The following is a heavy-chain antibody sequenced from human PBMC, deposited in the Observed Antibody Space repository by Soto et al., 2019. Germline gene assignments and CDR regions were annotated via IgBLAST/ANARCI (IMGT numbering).Heavy chain of an antibody. CDR3: ARDDSSGPFSDAFDI. CDR2: ISSSSSYI. D-gene: IGHD3-22*01. V-gene: IGHV3-21*01. CDR1: GFTFSSYS. J-gene: IGHJ3*02. Sequence: GGSLRLSCAASGFTFSSYSMNWVRQAPGKGLEWVSSISSSSSYISYADSVKGRFTISRDNARNSLYLQINSLRAEDTAVYYCARDDSSGPFSDAFDIWGQGTLVTVS.